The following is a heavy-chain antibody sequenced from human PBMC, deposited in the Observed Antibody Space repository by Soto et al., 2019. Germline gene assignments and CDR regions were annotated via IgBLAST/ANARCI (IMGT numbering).Heavy chain of an antibody. CDR2: IYYSGST. J-gene: IGHJ6*02. CDR3: ASQYSSGWERDPYYYYGMDV. V-gene: IGHV4-39*01. Sequence: SETLSLTCTVSGGSISSSSYYWGWIRQPPGKGLEWIGSIYYSGSTYYNPSLKSRVTISVDTSKNQFSLKLSSVTAADTAVYYCASQYSSGWERDPYYYYGMDVWGQGTTVTVSS. CDR1: GGSISSSSYY. D-gene: IGHD6-19*01.